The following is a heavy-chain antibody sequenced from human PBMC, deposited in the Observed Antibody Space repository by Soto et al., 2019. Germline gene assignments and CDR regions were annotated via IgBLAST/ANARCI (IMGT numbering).Heavy chain of an antibody. J-gene: IGHJ4*02. Sequence: PGGSLRLSCAASGFTFSSYAMHWVRQAPGKGLEWVAVISYDGSNKYYADSVKGRFTISRDNSKNTLCLQMNSLRAEDTAVYYCARAGLYSSFSFDYWGQGTLVTVSS. D-gene: IGHD6-6*01. V-gene: IGHV3-30-3*01. CDR1: GFTFSSYA. CDR3: ARAGLYSSFSFDY. CDR2: ISYDGSNK.